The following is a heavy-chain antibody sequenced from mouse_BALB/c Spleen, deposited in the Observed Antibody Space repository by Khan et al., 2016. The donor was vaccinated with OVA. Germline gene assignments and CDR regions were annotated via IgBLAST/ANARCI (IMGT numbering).Heavy chain of an antibody. CDR3: ARLAYYYNSEGFAY. CDR2: INTGGAYT. CDR1: GFTFSTYG. Sequence: EVELVESGGDFVRPGGSLKLSCAASGFTFSTYGMSWVRQTPDKRLEWVATINTGGAYTYYPDTVKGRFTISRDNAKNTLYLQLSMLKSEDTAIYYCARLAYYYNSEGFAYWGRGTLVTVSA. V-gene: IGHV5-6*01. J-gene: IGHJ3*01. D-gene: IGHD1-1*01.